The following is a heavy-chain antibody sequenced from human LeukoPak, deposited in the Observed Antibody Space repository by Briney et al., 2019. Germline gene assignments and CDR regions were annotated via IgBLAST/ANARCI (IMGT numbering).Heavy chain of an antibody. D-gene: IGHD6-6*01. V-gene: IGHV3-9*01. CDR2: ISWNSGSI. J-gene: IGHJ3*02. CDR3: AKAMGDEYSSSWSAFDI. Sequence: GGSLRLSCAASGFTFDDYAMHWVRQAPGKGLEWVSGISWNSGSIGHADSVKGRFTISRDNAKNSLYLQMNSLRAEDTALYYCAKAMGDEYSSSWSAFDIWGQGTMVPVSS. CDR1: GFTFDDYA.